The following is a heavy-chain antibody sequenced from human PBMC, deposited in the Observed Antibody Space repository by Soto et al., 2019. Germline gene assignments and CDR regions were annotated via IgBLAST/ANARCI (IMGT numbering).Heavy chain of an antibody. Sequence: QVQLVESGGGVVQPGRSLTLSCAASGFTFSNYGMHWVRQAPGKGLEWVAVILNDGSNRYHADSGKDRFTISRDKSKNTLYLQMKSLRDADRAVYYCARDDEYSGNGMDVWGQGTTVTVS. D-gene: IGHD3-10*01. CDR3: ARDDEYSGNGMDV. J-gene: IGHJ6*02. V-gene: IGHV3-33*01. CDR1: GFTFSNYG. CDR2: ILNDGSNR.